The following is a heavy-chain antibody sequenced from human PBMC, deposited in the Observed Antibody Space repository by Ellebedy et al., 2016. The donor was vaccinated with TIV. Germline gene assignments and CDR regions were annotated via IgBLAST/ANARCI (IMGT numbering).Heavy chain of an antibody. CDR1: GFTFSSYA. V-gene: IGHV3-30*04. CDR2: ISYDGSNK. CDR3: ASWDFDY. Sequence: GESLKISCAASGFTFSSYAMHWVRQAPGKGLEWVAVISYDGSNKYYAGSVKGRFTISRDNSKNTLYLQMNSLRAEDTAVYWCASWDFDYWGQGTLVTVSS. D-gene: IGHD7-27*01. J-gene: IGHJ4*02.